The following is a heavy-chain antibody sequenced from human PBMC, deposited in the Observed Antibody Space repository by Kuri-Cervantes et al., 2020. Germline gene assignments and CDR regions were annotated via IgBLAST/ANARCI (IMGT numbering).Heavy chain of an antibody. CDR3: AREMFPDAFDL. CDR2: IVVGSGNT. J-gene: IGHJ3*01. V-gene: IGHV1-58*01. Sequence: SVKVSCKASGFTFTSTAVQWVRQARGQRLEWIGWIVVGSGNTNYAQKFQERVTMTRNTSISTAYMELRSLRSDDTAVYYCAREMFPDAFDLWGQGTMVTDSS. D-gene: IGHD3-10*02. CDR1: GFTFTSTA.